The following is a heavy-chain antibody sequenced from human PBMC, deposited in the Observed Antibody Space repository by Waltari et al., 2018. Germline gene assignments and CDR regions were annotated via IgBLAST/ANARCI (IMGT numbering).Heavy chain of an antibody. CDR2: IYSGGST. CDR3: AKVDNVGLNNY. CDR1: GFTVGNNF. J-gene: IGHJ4*02. D-gene: IGHD1-1*01. V-gene: IGHV3-53*01. Sequence: EVQLVESVGDLIQPGGSLRLSCEASGFTVGNNFMGWVRQAPGKGLEWVSVIYSGGSTNYIDSVRGRFTISRDSSKNTLYLQMNSLRAEDTAVYYCAKVDNVGLNNYWGQGTLVTVSS.